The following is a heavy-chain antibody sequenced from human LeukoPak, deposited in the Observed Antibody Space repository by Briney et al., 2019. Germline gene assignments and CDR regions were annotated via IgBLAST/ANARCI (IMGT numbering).Heavy chain of an antibody. Sequence: GGSLRLSCAASGFTFSSYWMGWVRQAPGKGLEWVANIKQDGSEKYYVDSVKGRFTISRDNAKNSLYLQMNSLRAEDTAVYYCARVREVYYGSGVLDYWGQGTLVTVSS. CDR2: IKQDGSEK. CDR1: GFTFSSYW. CDR3: ARVREVYYGSGVLDY. J-gene: IGHJ4*02. V-gene: IGHV3-7*01. D-gene: IGHD3-10*01.